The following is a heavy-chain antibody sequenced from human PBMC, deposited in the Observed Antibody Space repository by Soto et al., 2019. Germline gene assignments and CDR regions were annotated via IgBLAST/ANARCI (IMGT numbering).Heavy chain of an antibody. CDR3: ARDDSGFSGSHYIDYFNY. CDR2: INAGNGNT. V-gene: IGHV1-3*01. D-gene: IGHD1-26*01. Sequence: ASVKVSCESSGYTFTSYAMHCVRQAPGQRLEWMGWINAGNGNTKYSQKFQGRVTFTRDTSAGTVYMQLSSLTSEDTAVYYCARDDSGFSGSHYIDYFNYWGQGALVTVSS. J-gene: IGHJ4*02. CDR1: GYTFTSYA.